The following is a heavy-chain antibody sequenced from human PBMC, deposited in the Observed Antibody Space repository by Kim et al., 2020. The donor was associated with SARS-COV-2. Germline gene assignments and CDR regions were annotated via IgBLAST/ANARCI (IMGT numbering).Heavy chain of an antibody. D-gene: IGHD3-9*01. J-gene: IGHJ3*02. CDR3: ANAPRRYFDWSGENDAFDI. V-gene: IGHV3-30*18. CDR1: GFTFSSYG. Sequence: GGSLRLSCAASGFTFSSYGMHWVRQAPGKGLEWVAVISYDGSNKYYADSVKGRFTISRDNSKNTLYLQMNSLRAEDTAVYYCANAPRRYFDWSGENDAFDIWGQGTMVTVSS. CDR2: ISYDGSNK.